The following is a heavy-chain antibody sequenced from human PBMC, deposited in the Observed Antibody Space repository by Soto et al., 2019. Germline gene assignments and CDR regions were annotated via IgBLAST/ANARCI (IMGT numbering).Heavy chain of an antibody. J-gene: IGHJ6*01. Sequence: SETLSLTCTVSGGSISSYYWSWIRQPPGKGLEWIGYIYYSGSTNYNPSLKSRVTISVDTSKNQFSLKLSSVTAADTAVYYCTRDHMCIFWYPNSYYYGIVVWGQGTTVTVSS. CDR1: GGSISSYY. CDR2: IYYSGST. D-gene: IGHD6-13*01. CDR3: TRDHMCIFWYPNSYYYGIVV. V-gene: IGHV4-59*01.